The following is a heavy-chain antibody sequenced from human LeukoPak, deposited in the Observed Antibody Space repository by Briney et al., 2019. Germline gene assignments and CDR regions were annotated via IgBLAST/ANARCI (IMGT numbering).Heavy chain of an antibody. CDR2: NHHTGSA. J-gene: IGHJ4*02. V-gene: IGHV4-34*01. CDR3: ARGRHGSSFDF. D-gene: IGHD6-6*01. Sequence: SETLSLTCAVYGGSFSGYYWTWIRQSPGKALEWLGENHHTGSANYNPSLKSRLTISLDTSKSQFSLTLKSLTAADTAIYFCARGRHGSSFDFWGQGTLVTVSS. CDR1: GGSFSGYY.